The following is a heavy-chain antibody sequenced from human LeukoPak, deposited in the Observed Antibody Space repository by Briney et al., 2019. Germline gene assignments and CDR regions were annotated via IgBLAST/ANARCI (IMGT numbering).Heavy chain of an antibody. CDR2: IYHSGST. J-gene: IGHJ6*04. Sequence: SETLSLTCAVSGYSISSGYYWGWIRQPPGKGLEWIGSIYHSGSTYYNPSLKSRVTISVDTSKNQFSLKLSSVTAADTAVYYCARERGTGYYYYYGMDVWGKGTTVTVSP. CDR1: GYSISSGYY. D-gene: IGHD1-14*01. CDR3: ARERGTGYYYYYGMDV. V-gene: IGHV4-38-2*02.